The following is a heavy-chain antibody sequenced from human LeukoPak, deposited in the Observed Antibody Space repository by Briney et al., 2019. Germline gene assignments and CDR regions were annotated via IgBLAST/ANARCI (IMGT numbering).Heavy chain of an antibody. CDR1: GFTFSSYS. D-gene: IGHD6-19*01. V-gene: IGHV3-21*01. CDR3: ARDFTQWLVDPELDY. Sequence: GGSLRLSCAASGFTFSSYSMNWVRQAPGKGLEWVSSISSSSSYIYYADSVKGRFTISRDNAKNSLYLQMNSLRAVDTAVYYCARDFTQWLVDPELDYWGQGTLVTVSS. J-gene: IGHJ4*02. CDR2: ISSSSSYI.